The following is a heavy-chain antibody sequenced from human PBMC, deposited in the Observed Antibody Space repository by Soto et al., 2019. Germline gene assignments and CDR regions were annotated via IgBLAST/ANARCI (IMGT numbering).Heavy chain of an antibody. V-gene: IGHV3-30*03. J-gene: IGHJ6*02. D-gene: IGHD3-10*01. CDR3: TTGIVRLTMVRGVHGMDV. CDR1: GFTFSSYG. Sequence: PGGSLRLSCAASGFTFSSYGMHWVRQAPGKGLEWVAVISYDGSNKYYADSVKGRFTISRDDSKNTLYLQMNSLKTEDTAVYYCTTGIVRLTMVRGVHGMDVWGQGTTVTVSS. CDR2: ISYDGSNK.